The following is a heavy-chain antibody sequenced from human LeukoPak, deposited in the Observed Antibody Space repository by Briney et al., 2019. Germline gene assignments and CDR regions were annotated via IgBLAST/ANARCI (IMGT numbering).Heavy chain of an antibody. J-gene: IGHJ4*02. Sequence: GGSLRLSCAASGFTFSSYWMHWVRQASGKGLVWVSRINSDGSSTSYADSVKGRFTISRDNAKNTLYLQMNSLRAEDTAVYYCARQITIFGVALFDYWGQGTLVTVSS. CDR2: INSDGSST. CDR1: GFTFSSYW. V-gene: IGHV3-74*01. D-gene: IGHD3-3*01. CDR3: ARQITIFGVALFDY.